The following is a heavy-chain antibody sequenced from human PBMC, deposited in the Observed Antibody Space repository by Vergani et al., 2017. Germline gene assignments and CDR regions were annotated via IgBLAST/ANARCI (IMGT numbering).Heavy chain of an antibody. Sequence: QVQLVESGGGVVQPGGSLRLSCAASGFTFSSYGMHWVRQAPGKGLEWVAFIRYDGSNKYYADSLKGRFTISRDNSKNTLYLQMNSLRAEDTAVYYCALLGYCSGGSCFTQPFFDYWGQGTLVTVSS. D-gene: IGHD2-15*01. V-gene: IGHV3-30*02. J-gene: IGHJ4*02. CDR1: GFTFSSYG. CDR2: IRYDGSNK. CDR3: ALLGYCSGGSCFTQPFFDY.